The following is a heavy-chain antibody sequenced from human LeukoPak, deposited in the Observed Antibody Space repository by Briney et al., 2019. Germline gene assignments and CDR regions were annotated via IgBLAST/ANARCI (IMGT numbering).Heavy chain of an antibody. CDR1: GYTFTGYY. D-gene: IGHD3-22*01. CDR3: TTYDSSVGGFDP. Sequence: ASVKVSCKASGYTFTGYYMHWVRQAPGQGLEWMGWINPNSGGTNYAQKFQGRVTMTRNTPISTAYMELSSLRSEDTAVYYCTTYDSSVGGFDPWGHGTLVIVSS. V-gene: IGHV1-2*02. J-gene: IGHJ5*02. CDR2: INPNSGGT.